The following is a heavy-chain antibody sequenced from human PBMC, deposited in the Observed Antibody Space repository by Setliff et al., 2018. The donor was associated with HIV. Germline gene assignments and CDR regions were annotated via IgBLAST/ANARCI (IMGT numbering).Heavy chain of an antibody. V-gene: IGHV3-53*05. Sequence: GGSLRLSCAASGFTVSTNYMTWVRQAPGKGLEWVSVIYSGDSTYYADSVKGRFTISRDNSKNTLYFQMNSLRTEDTAVYYCARARITLVRGAHFDYWGQGTLVTVSS. CDR1: GFTVSTNY. J-gene: IGHJ4*02. CDR3: ARARITLVRGAHFDY. D-gene: IGHD3-10*01. CDR2: IYSGDST.